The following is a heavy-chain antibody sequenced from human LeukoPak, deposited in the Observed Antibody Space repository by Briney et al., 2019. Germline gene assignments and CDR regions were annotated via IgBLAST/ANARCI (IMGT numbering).Heavy chain of an antibody. Sequence: ASVKVSCKVSGYTLTELSMHWVRQAPGKGLEWMGGFDPEDGETIYAQKFQGRVTTTEDTSTDTAYTELSSLRSEDTAVYYCATRVVPAAPRKYYYYYMDVWGKGTTVTVSS. D-gene: IGHD2-2*01. V-gene: IGHV1-24*01. CDR2: FDPEDGET. CDR3: ATRVVPAAPRKYYYYYMDV. J-gene: IGHJ6*03. CDR1: GYTLTELS.